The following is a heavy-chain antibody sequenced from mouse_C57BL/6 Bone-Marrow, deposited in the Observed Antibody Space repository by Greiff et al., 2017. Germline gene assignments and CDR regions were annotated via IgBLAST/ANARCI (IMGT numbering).Heavy chain of an antibody. D-gene: IGHD2-1*01. CDR3: ARGGNYGGYYFDY. J-gene: IGHJ2*01. V-gene: IGHV1-47*01. CDR1: VYTFTTYP. CDR2: FHPYNDDT. Sequence: VQLQQSGAELVKPGASVKMSCMASVYTFTTYPIEWMKQNHGKSLEWIGNFHPYNDDTKYNEKFKGKATLTVEKSSSTVYLELSRLTSDDSAVYYCARGGNYGGYYFDYWGQGTTLTVSS.